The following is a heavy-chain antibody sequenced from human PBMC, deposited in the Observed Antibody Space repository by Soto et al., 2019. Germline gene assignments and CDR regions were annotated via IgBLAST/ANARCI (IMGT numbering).Heavy chain of an antibody. CDR2: ISAYNGNT. V-gene: IGHV1-18*01. CDR1: GYTFTSYG. CDR3: ARGGHIAVAGIGSDY. D-gene: IGHD6-19*01. Sequence: ASVKVSCKASGYTFTSYGISWVRQAPGQGLEWMGWISAYNGNTNYAQKLQGRVTMTTDTSTSTAYMELRSLRSDDTAVYYCARGGHIAVAGIGSDYWGQGTLVTVSS. J-gene: IGHJ4*02.